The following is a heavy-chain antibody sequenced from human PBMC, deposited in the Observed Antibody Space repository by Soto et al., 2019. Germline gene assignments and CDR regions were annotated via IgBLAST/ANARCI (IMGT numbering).Heavy chain of an antibody. Sequence: QVQLVQSGAEVKKPGASVRVSCKASGYTFTHFGVSWVRQAPGQGLEWMGWINAYNANTDYAQKFQGRVTMTTDTSPXTAYMDLRSLRSDDTAVYYCARAIAGGYGYTTLDYWGQGTLVTVSS. D-gene: IGHD3-16*01. CDR2: INAYNANT. J-gene: IGHJ4*02. V-gene: IGHV1-18*01. CDR3: ARAIAGGYGYTTLDY. CDR1: GYTFTHFG.